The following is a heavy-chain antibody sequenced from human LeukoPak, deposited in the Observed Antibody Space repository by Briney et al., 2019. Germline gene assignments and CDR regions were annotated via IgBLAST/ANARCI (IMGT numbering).Heavy chain of an antibody. J-gene: IGHJ6*02. V-gene: IGHV1-2*02. CDR1: GYTFTGYY. CDR2: INPNSGGT. CDR3: ARGPRESTPFQYGMDV. Sequence: GASVTVSCKASGYTFTGYYMHWVRQAPGQGLEWMGWINPNSGGTNYAQKFQGRVTMTRDTSISTAYMELSRLRSDDTAVYYCARGPRESTPFQYGMDVWGQGTTVIVS. D-gene: IGHD2-15*01.